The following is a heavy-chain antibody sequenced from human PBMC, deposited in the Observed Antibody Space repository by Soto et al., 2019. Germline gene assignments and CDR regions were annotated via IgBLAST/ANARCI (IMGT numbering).Heavy chain of an antibody. CDR3: AKPDRGLVVVPAALDY. Sequence: GGSLRLSCAASGFTFSSYAMSWVRQAPGKGLEWVSAISGSSGSTYYADSVKGRFTISRDNSKNTLYLQMNSLRAEDTAVYYCAKPDRGLVVVPAALDYWGQGTLVTVSS. V-gene: IGHV3-23*01. CDR1: GFTFSSYA. J-gene: IGHJ4*02. CDR2: ISGSSGST. D-gene: IGHD2-2*01.